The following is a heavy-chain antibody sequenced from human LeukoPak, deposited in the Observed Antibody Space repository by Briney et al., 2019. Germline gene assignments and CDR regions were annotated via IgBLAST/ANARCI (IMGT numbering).Heavy chain of an antibody. D-gene: IGHD3-9*01. V-gene: IGHV1-2*02. Sequence: GASVKVSCKASVYTFTGYYMHWVRQAPGQGLEWMGWINPNSGGTNYAQKFQGRVTMTRDTSISTAYMELSRLRSDDTAVYYCARPYYDILTGYYLRYWGQGTLVTVSS. J-gene: IGHJ4*02. CDR2: INPNSGGT. CDR3: ARPYYDILTGYYLRY. CDR1: VYTFTGYY.